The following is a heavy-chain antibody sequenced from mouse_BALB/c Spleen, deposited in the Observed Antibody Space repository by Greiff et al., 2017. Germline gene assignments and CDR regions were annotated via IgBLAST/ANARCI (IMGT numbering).Heavy chain of an antibody. CDR2: INPSNGRT. CDR3: ARTYDSGAMDY. CDR1: GYTFTSYW. J-gene: IGHJ4*01. D-gene: IGHD2-4*01. V-gene: IGHV1S81*02. Sequence: QVQLQQPGAELVKPGASVKLSCKASGYTFTSYWMHWVKQRPGQGLEWIGEINPSNGRTNYNEKFKSKATLTVDKSSSTAYMQLSSLTSEDSAVYYCARTYDSGAMDYWGQGTSVTVSS.